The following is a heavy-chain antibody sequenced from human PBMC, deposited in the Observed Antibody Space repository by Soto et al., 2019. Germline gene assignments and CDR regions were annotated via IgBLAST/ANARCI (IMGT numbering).Heavy chain of an antibody. Sequence: EVQLVESGGGLVQPGGSLRLSCAASGFTFSGYWMHWVRQAPGKGLVWVSVINPDGRSTTYADSVKGRLTLSRDNAKNMVSLQMKSLRAEETAIYYCVREVEKSGWKHLDFWGQGTLVTVSS. CDR3: VREVEKSGWKHLDF. J-gene: IGHJ4*02. V-gene: IGHV3-74*01. CDR1: GFTFSGYW. D-gene: IGHD6-19*01. CDR2: INPDGRST.